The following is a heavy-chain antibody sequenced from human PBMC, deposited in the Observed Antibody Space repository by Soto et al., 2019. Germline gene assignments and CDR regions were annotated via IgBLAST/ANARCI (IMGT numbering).Heavy chain of an antibody. CDR2: IIGDGLYT. Sequence: EVQLVESGGGLVQPGGSLILSCAASGFTFSNYWMVWVRQAPRKGLVWVSRIIGDGLYTNYADYVKGRFTISRDNAKNTLYLQMNSLRVEDTAVYYCARGILGSGTDNDHWGQGTLVTVSS. V-gene: IGHV3-74*01. J-gene: IGHJ4*02. CDR1: GFTFSNYW. D-gene: IGHD3-10*01. CDR3: ARGILGSGTDNDH.